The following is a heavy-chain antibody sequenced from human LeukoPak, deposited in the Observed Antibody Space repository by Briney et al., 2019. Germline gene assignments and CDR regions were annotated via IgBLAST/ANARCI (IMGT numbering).Heavy chain of an antibody. CDR3: ARVVDYLDAFDI. J-gene: IGHJ3*02. CDR1: GGSISSYY. V-gene: IGHV4-59*01. CDR2: IYYSGST. D-gene: IGHD2-15*01. Sequence: PSETLSLTCTVSGGSISSYYWSWIRQPPGKGLEWIGYIYYSGSTNYNPSLKSRVTISVDTSKNQFSLKLSSVTAADTAVYYCARVVDYLDAFDIWGQGTMVTVSS.